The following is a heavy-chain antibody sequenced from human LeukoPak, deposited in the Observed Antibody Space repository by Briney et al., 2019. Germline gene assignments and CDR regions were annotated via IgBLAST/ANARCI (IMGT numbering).Heavy chain of an antibody. D-gene: IGHD2-21*01. CDR2: ICSTDAGT. J-gene: IGHJ4*02. CDR3: AKAPVTSCRGAYCYPFDY. V-gene: IGHV3-23*01. CDR1: GVSLSSYA. Sequence: GGSLRLSCAASGVSLSSYAKSWVRQAPGKGLEWVSAICSTDAGTYHADSVRGRFTISRDSSKNTLYLQMNSLRAEDAAVYYCAKAPVTSCRGAYCYPFDYWGQGTLVTVSS.